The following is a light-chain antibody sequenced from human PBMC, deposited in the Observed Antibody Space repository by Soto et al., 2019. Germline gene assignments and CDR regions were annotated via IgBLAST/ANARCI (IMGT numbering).Light chain of an antibody. Sequence: QSVLTQPPSASGTPGQTVTISCSGSSSNIGSAYFYWYQHLPGTAPKLLIYRNNQRPSGVPDRFSASKSGTSGSLAISGLRSEDEADYYCAAWDDNLVVFGGGTNVTVL. J-gene: IGLJ2*01. CDR2: RNN. CDR3: AAWDDNLVV. CDR1: SSNIGSAY. V-gene: IGLV1-47*01.